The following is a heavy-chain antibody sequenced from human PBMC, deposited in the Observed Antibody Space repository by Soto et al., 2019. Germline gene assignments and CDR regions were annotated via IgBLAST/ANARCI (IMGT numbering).Heavy chain of an antibody. CDR3: ARGGTPIDY. CDR2: ISAYNGNT. J-gene: IGHJ4*02. Sequence: QVHLVQSGAEVKKPGASVKVSCTASGYTFTNFGISWVRQAPGQGLEWMGWISAYNGNTNYAQKFQGRVTMTTDTSTSTDYMELRSLRSDDTAVYYWARGGTPIDYWGQGTLVTVSS. CDR1: GYTFTNFG. V-gene: IGHV1-18*01. D-gene: IGHD3-16*01.